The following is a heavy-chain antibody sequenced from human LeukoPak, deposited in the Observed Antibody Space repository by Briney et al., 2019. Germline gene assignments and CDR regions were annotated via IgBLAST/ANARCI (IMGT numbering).Heavy chain of an antibody. CDR1: GFTFSSYW. V-gene: IGHV3-74*01. D-gene: IGHD3-22*01. CDR2: IKTDGSNT. J-gene: IGHJ4*02. Sequence: GGSLRLSCAASGFTFSSYWMHWVRQVPGKGLVWVSRIKTDGSNTVYADNVKGRFTISRDNAKNTLYPQMNSLRVEDTAVYYCTRTYYYDSRDYFDYWGQGALVTVSS. CDR3: TRTYYYDSRDYFDY.